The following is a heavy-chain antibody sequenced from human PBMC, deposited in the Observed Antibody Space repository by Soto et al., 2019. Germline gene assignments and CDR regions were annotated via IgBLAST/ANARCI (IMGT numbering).Heavy chain of an antibody. CDR2: IYYSGST. V-gene: IGHV4-61*08. J-gene: IGHJ6*02. CDR1: GGSISSGGYS. D-gene: IGHD3-10*01. Sequence: PSETLSLTCAVSGGSISSGGYSWSWIRQPPGKGLEWIGYIYYSGSTNYNPSLKSRVTISVDTSKNQFSLKLSSVTAADTAVYYCARRLYGSGTYYYYYGMDVWGQGTTVTVSS. CDR3: ARRLYGSGTYYYYYGMDV.